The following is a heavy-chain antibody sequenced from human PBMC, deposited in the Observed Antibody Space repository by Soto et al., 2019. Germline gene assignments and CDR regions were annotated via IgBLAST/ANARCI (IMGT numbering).Heavy chain of an antibody. CDR1: GGSISSGGYY. CDR2: IYYSGST. D-gene: IGHD6-13*01. Sequence: SETLSLTCTVSGGSISSGGYYWSCIRQHPGKGLEWIGYIYYSGSTYYNPSLKSRVTISVDTSKNQFSLKLSSVTAADTAVYYCARAQEQLDPYYFDYWGQGTMVTVSS. V-gene: IGHV4-31*03. CDR3: ARAQEQLDPYYFDY. J-gene: IGHJ4*02.